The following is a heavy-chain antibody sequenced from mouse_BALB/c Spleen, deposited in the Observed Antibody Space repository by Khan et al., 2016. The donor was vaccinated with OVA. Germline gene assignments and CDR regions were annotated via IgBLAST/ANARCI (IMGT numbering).Heavy chain of an antibody. J-gene: IGHJ3*01. D-gene: IGHD2-14*01. CDR3: ARSTYRYAVAY. CDR2: MIYTGYT. V-gene: IGHV3-8*02. CDR1: GDSITSGY. Sequence: EVQLQESGPSLVKPSQTLSLTCSVTGDSITSGYWSWIRKFPGNKLEYMGYMIYTGYTDYKPSLKSRLDTTRHTSKNKYYLQLNSVTTEDTATCYCARSTYRYAVAYCGQGTRVTVSA.